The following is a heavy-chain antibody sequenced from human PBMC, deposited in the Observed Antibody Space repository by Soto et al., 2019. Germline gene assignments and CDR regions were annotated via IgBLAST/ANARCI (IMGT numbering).Heavy chain of an antibody. CDR1: GGSISSGYYY. CDR3: ARRGIAARLPYYYYGMDV. J-gene: IGHJ6*01. Sequence: SETLCLTWPVSGGSISSGYYYWSWIRQPPGKGLEWIGYIYYSGSTNYSPSFQGHVTISAAKSISTAYLQWSSLKASDTAMYYCARRGIAARLPYYYYGMDVWGQGTTVTVSS. D-gene: IGHD6-6*01. V-gene: IGHV4-30-4*01. CDR2: IYYSGST.